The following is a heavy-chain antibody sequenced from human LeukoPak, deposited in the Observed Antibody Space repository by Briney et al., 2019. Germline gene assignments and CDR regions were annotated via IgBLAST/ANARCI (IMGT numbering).Heavy chain of an antibody. Sequence: SETLSLTCAVYGGSFSGYYWSWIRQPPGKGLEWIGEINHSGSTNYNPSLKSRVSISVDTSKKKLSLRLTSVTAADSAVYYCASSFYYDSRDYWGQGTLVTVSS. CDR1: GGSFSGYY. J-gene: IGHJ4*02. CDR2: INHSGST. V-gene: IGHV4-34*01. CDR3: ASSFYYDSRDY. D-gene: IGHD3-22*01.